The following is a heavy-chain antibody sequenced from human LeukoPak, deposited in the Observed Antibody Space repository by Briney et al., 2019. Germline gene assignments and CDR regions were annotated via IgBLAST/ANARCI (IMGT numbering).Heavy chain of an antibody. J-gene: IGHJ4*02. CDR3: ARGRAAGTGFDY. CDR1: GGSFSGYY. V-gene: IGHV4-34*01. D-gene: IGHD6-13*01. Sequence: PSETLSLTCAVYGGSFSGYYWSWIRQPPGKGLEWIGEIDRSGSTNYNPSLKSRVTISVDTSKNQFSLKLSSVTAADTAVYYCARGRAAGTGFDYWGQGTLVTVSS. CDR2: IDRSGST.